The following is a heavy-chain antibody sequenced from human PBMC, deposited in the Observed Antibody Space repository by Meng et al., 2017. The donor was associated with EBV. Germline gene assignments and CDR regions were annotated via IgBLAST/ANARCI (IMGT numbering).Heavy chain of an antibody. Sequence: QVQLQESGPGLVKPSXXLSLTCXFSGGSVNNESYYWGWIRQPPGKGLEYIGYIYYTGSTNYNSSLKSRVTISLDKSKNQFSLKLTSLTAADTAIYYCARGDYTNYPRWFDPWGQGTLVTVSS. J-gene: IGHJ5*02. D-gene: IGHD4-11*01. CDR1: GGSVNNESYY. CDR2: IYYTGST. V-gene: IGHV4-61*01. CDR3: ARGDYTNYPRWFDP.